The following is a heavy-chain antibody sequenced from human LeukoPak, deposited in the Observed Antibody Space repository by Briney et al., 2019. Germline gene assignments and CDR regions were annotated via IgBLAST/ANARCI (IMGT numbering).Heavy chain of an antibody. CDR1: GFTFSAYW. V-gene: IGHV3-74*01. D-gene: IGHD3-16*01. CDR2: INSDGFSI. J-gene: IGHJ3*02. Sequence: GGSLRLSCAASGFTFSAYWMHWVRQAPGKGLVWVSRINSDGFSITYADSVKGRFTISRDNAKNTLYLHMNSLRGEDTAVYYCARFYGGSAFDIWGQGTMVTVSS. CDR3: ARFYGGSAFDI.